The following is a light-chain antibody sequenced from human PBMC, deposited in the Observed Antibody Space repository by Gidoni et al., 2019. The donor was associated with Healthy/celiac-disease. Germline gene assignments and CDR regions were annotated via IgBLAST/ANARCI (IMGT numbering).Light chain of an antibody. CDR2: DAS. J-gene: IGKJ1*01. V-gene: IGKV1-6*01. CDR3: LQDYNYPRT. Sequence: ALQMTQSPSSLSASVGDRVTITCRASQGIRNDLGWYQQKPGKAPKLLIYDASSLQSGVPSRFSGSGSGTDFTLTISSLQPEDFATYYCLQDYNYPRTFXQXTKVEIK. CDR1: QGIRND.